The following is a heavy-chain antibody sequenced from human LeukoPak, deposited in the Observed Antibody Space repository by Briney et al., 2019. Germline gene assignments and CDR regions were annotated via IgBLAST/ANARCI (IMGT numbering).Heavy chain of an antibody. CDR3: ARANSYAYGAIY. D-gene: IGHD5-18*01. J-gene: IGHJ4*02. CDR2: IIPMFGTA. Sequence: SVKVSCKASGGTFSSYEISWVRQAPGQGLEWMGGIIPMFGTAKYAQKFQGRVTMTRDMSTSTVYMELSSLRSEDTAVYYCARANSYAYGAIYWGQGTLVTVSS. CDR1: GGTFSSYE. V-gene: IGHV1-69*05.